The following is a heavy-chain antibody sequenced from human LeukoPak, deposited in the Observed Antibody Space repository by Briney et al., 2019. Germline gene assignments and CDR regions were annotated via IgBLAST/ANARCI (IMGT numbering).Heavy chain of an antibody. CDR3: ARDGPQLYQLLHDAFDI. J-gene: IGHJ3*02. CDR2: IYHSGST. D-gene: IGHD2-2*01. CDR1: GGSISSGGYY. V-gene: IGHV4-30-2*01. Sequence: PSETLSLTCTVSGGSISSGGYYWSWIRQPPGKGLEWIGYIYHSGSTYYNPSLKSRVTISVDRSKNQFSLKLSSVTAADTAVYYCARDGPQLYQLLHDAFDIWGQGTMVTVSS.